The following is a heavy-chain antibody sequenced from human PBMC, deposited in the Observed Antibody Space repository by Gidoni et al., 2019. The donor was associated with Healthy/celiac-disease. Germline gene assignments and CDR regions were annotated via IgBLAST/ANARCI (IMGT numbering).Heavy chain of an antibody. CDR1: GGPISSYY. V-gene: IGHV4-59*01. CDR3: ARDQVATIGFSRAGYGMDV. CDR2: IYYSGST. Sequence: QVQLQESGPGLVKPSETLSLTCTVSGGPISSYYWSWIRQPPGKGLEWIGYIYYSGSTNYNPSLKSRVTISVDTSKNQFSLKLSSVTAADTAVYYCARDQVATIGFSRAGYGMDVWGQGTTVTVSS. J-gene: IGHJ6*02. D-gene: IGHD5-12*01.